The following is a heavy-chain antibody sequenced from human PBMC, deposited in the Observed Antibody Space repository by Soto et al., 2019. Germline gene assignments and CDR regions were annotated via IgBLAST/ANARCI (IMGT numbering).Heavy chain of an antibody. CDR1: GGTFSSYA. V-gene: IGHV1-69*13. D-gene: IGHD1-1*01. CDR3: ARRKGYEPPIYYYYGMDV. Sequence: GASVKVSCKASGGTFSSYAISWVRQAPGQGLEWMGGIIPIFGTANYAQKFQGRVTITADESTSTAYMELSSLRSEDTAAYYCARRKGYEPPIYYYYGMDVWGQGTTVTVSS. CDR2: IIPIFGTA. J-gene: IGHJ6*02.